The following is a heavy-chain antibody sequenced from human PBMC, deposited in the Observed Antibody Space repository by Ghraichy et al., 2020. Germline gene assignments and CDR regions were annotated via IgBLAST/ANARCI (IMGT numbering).Heavy chain of an antibody. CDR3: AREGMWTSCTSTSCHGLDVSGFDI. V-gene: IGHV3-20*04. D-gene: IGHD2-2*01. CDR1: GFTLEDYG. CDR2: LNWNGDSP. J-gene: IGHJ3*02. Sequence: GGSLRLSCRASGFTLEDYGMSWVRQVPGKGLEWVSGLNWNGDSPVYADSVRGRFTISRDTARNSLCLQMNTLRAEDTAFYYCAREGMWTSCTSTSCHGLDVSGFDIWGQGTLVSVSS.